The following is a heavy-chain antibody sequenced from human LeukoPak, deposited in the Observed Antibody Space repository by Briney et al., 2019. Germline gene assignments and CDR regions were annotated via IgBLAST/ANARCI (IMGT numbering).Heavy chain of an antibody. CDR3: ARDWAVVVVAATYLGY. CDR1: AFTFSAYG. D-gene: IGHD2-15*01. V-gene: IGHV3-30*02. J-gene: IGHJ4*02. Sequence: GGSLRLSCAASAFTFSAYGMHWVRQTPGKGLEWVAFIRFDGINKYYADSVKGRFTISRDNSKNTLYLQMNSLRAEDTAVYYCARDWAVVVVAATYLGYWGQGTLVTVSS. CDR2: IRFDGINK.